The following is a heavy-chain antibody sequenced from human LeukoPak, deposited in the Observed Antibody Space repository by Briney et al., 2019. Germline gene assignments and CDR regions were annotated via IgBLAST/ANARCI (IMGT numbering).Heavy chain of an antibody. J-gene: IGHJ4*02. CDR1: GFTFSNYA. Sequence: GGSLRLSCAASGFTFSNYAMSWVRQAPGKGLEWVSASTGSGGNTYYADSVKGRFTISRDNSKNTVFLQMNSLRAEDTAVYYCAKWGDYDVLTGYYVSDYWGQGTLVTVSS. V-gene: IGHV3-23*01. D-gene: IGHD3-9*01. CDR3: AKWGDYDVLTGYYVSDY. CDR2: STGSGGNT.